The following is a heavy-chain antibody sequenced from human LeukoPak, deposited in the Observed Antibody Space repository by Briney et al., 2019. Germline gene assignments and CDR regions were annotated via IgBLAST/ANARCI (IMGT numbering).Heavy chain of an antibody. Sequence: SETLSLTCAVYGGSFSGYYWSWIRQPPGKGLEWVGEINHNGSTVYNPSLKSRVTTSVDASKNQFCLKVSAVAAADTAVYYCARRGDTWGQGTMVTVSS. CDR2: INHNGST. J-gene: IGHJ3*02. V-gene: IGHV4-34*01. CDR3: ARRGDT. CDR1: GGSFSGYY.